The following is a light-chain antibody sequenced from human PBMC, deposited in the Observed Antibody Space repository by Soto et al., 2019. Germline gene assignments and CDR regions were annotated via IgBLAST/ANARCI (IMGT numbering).Light chain of an antibody. CDR2: EVS. CDR3: CSYAGSYTVYV. J-gene: IGLJ1*01. Sequence: QSALTQPASVSGSPGQSITISCTGTSSDVGSYNLVSWYQQHPGKAPKLMIYEVSKRPSGVPDRFSGSKSGNTASLTISGLQAEYEADYYCCSYAGSYTVYVFGTGTKVTVL. V-gene: IGLV2-23*02. CDR1: SSDVGSYNL.